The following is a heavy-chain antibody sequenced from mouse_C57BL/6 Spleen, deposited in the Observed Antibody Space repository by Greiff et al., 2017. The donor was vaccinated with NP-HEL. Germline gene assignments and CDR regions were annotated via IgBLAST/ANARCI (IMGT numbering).Heavy chain of an antibody. CDR2: IYPGDGDT. CDR1: GYAFSSYW. CDR3: ARLGCLGYYYYYAMDY. J-gene: IGHJ4*01. Sequence: VQLQESGAELVKPGASVKISCKASGYAFSSYWMNWVKQRPGKGLEGIGQIYPGDGDTNYNGKFKGKATLTADKSSSTAYMQLSSLTSEDSAFYVCARLGCLGYYYYYAMDYWGQGTSVTVSS. V-gene: IGHV1-80*01. D-gene: IGHD2-3*01.